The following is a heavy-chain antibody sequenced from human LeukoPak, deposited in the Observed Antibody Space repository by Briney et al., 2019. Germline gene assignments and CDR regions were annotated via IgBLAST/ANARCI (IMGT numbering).Heavy chain of an antibody. V-gene: IGHV3-53*01. CDR3: ARGEFAWIQGSYGMNV. CDR1: GFTVSSNY. D-gene: IGHD5-18*01. CDR2: IYSGGST. J-gene: IGHJ6*01. Sequence: GGSLRLSCAASGFTVSSNYMSWVRQAPGKGLEWVSVIYSGGSTYYADSVKGRFTISRDNSKNTLYLQMNSLRAEDTAMYYCARGEFAWIQGSYGMNVWGQGTTVTVSS.